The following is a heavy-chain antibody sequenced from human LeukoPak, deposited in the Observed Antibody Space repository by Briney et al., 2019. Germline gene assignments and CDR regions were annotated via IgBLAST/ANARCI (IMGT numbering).Heavy chain of an antibody. CDR2: ISSSSTTI. CDR1: GFTFSSYS. V-gene: IGHV3-48*02. D-gene: IGHD3-22*01. Sequence: GGSLRLSCAASGFTFSSYSMNWVRQAPGKGLEWVSYISSSSTTIYYAYSVKGRFTISRDNAKNSLYLQMNILRDEDTAVYYCARDRYYASSGYPDYWGQGTLVTVSS. J-gene: IGHJ4*02. CDR3: ARDRYYASSGYPDY.